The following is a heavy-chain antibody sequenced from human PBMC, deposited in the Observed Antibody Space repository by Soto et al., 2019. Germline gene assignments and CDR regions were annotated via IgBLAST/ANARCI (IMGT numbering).Heavy chain of an antibody. D-gene: IGHD6-6*01. V-gene: IGHV3-15*07. J-gene: IGHJ6*02. CDR1: GFTFSNAW. CDR2: IKSKTDGGTT. Sequence: GGSLRLSCAASGFTFSNAWMNWVRQAPGKGLEWVGRIKSKTDGGTTDYAAPVKGRFTISRDDSKNTLYLQMNSLKTEDTAVYYCTTDKIAARPEDFIQPYYYGMDVWGQGTTVTVSS. CDR3: TTDKIAARPEDFIQPYYYGMDV.